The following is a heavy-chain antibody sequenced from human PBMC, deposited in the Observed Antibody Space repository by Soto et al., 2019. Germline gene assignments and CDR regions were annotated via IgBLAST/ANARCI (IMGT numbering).Heavy chain of an antibody. V-gene: IGHV3-23*01. J-gene: IGHJ4*02. CDR2: VSIGGST. CDR1: GFTFSSYA. Sequence: DVQLLESGVGLVQPEGSLRLSCAASGFTFSSYAMGWVRQGPGKGLEWVAVVSIGGSTHYADAVRGRFTISRDNSKNTLSLQMNSLTAEDTAVYFCAKRRGAGGHFDYWGQGALVTVSS. CDR3: AKRRGAGGHFDY. D-gene: IGHD2-15*01.